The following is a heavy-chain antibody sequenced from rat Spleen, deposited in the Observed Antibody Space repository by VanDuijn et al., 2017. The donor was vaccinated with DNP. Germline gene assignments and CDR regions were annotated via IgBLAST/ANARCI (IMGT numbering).Heavy chain of an antibody. CDR2: ITPSGGNT. Sequence: EVQLVESGGGLVQPGRSLKLSCAASGFTFNNHWMTWIRQVPGKGLEWVASITPSGGNTYFPDSVKGRFTISRDNAKSTLYLQMDSLRSEDTATYFCATSTGAYWGQGTLVTVSS. D-gene: IGHD1-2*01. V-gene: IGHV5-31*01. J-gene: IGHJ3*01. CDR3: ATSTGAY. CDR1: GFTFNNHW.